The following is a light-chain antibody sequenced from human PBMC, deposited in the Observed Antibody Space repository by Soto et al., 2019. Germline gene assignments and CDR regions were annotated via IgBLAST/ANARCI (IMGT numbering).Light chain of an antibody. V-gene: IGLV1-40*01. CDR3: QDFDSSIMRAL. CDR2: ANT. CDR1: SSNIGAGFD. Sequence: QSALAQPPSVSGAPGQRVTISCSGNSSNIGAGFDLHWYQWLPGTAPKLLIYANTNRPSGVPARFSASRSGTSASLAITGLQDEDEAPYFCQDFDSSIMRALFGGGTKLTVL. J-gene: IGLJ2*01.